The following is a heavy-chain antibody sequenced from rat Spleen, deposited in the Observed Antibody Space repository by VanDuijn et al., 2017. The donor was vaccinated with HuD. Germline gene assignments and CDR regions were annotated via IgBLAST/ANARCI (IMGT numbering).Heavy chain of an antibody. CDR3: ITDYGGYGDLFDY. CDR1: GFTLSDHY. CDR2: ISTSGSRT. Sequence: EVQLVESDGGLVQPGRSLKLSCAASGFTLSDHYMAWVRQAPTKGLEWVATISTSGSRTYYPDSVKGRFTISRDNAKSSLYLQMNSLKSEDTATYYCITDYGGYGDLFDYWGQGVMVTVSS. V-gene: IGHV5-20*01. J-gene: IGHJ2*01. D-gene: IGHD1-11*01.